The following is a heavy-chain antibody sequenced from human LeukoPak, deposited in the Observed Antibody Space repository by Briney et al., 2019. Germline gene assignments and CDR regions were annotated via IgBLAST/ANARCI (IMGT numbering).Heavy chain of an antibody. CDR1: GGSISGYY. CDR2: IYTSGYT. CDR3: ARDGLAYCGGDCYSSL. D-gene: IGHD2-21*02. V-gene: IGHV4-4*07. Sequence: PSETLSLTCTVSGGSISGYYWSWIRQPAGKGLEWIGRIYTSGYTNSNPSLKSRVTMSVDTSKNQFSLKLSSVTAADTAVYYCARDGLAYCGGDCYSSLWGQGTLVTVSS. J-gene: IGHJ4*02.